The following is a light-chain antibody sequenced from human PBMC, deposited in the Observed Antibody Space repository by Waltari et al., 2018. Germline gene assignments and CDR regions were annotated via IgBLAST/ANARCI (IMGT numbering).Light chain of an antibody. J-gene: IGLJ3*02. CDR2: GIS. CDR1: SSDVGGYNF. CDR3: CGYVGYSTWV. V-gene: IGLV2-23*02. Sequence: SALTQPASVSASPGQSITISCTGTSSDVGGYNFVSWYQQHPGKAPQVIIFGISKRPSGVSIRFSGSKSGNTASLTISGLQAEDESNYYCCGYVGYSTWVFGGGTKLTVV.